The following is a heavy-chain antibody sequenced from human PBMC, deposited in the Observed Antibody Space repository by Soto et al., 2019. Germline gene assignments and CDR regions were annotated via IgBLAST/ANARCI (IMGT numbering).Heavy chain of an antibody. CDR2: TYYRSKWYN. J-gene: IGHJ5*02. Sequence: SQTLSLTCAISGDSVSSNSAAWNWIRQSPSRGLEWLGRTYYRSKWYNDYAVSVKSRITINPDTSKNQFSLQLNSVTPEDTAVYYCARGLEVPFQPHGRYNWLDPWGQGTLVTVYS. CDR1: GDSVSSNSAA. CDR3: ARGLEVPFQPHGRYNWLDP. V-gene: IGHV6-1*01. D-gene: IGHD3-10*01.